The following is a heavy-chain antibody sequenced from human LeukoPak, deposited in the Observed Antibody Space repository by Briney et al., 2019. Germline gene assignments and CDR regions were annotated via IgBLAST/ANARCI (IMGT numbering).Heavy chain of an antibody. CDR3: ARDPSVSGYSFGYFDY. J-gene: IGHJ4*02. D-gene: IGHD5-18*01. V-gene: IGHV1-46*01. CDR2: INPSGGTT. Sequence: GASVKVSCKASGYTFTSYYMHWVRQAPGQGLEWMGIINPSGGTTSYAQKFQGRVTMTRDTSTSTVYMELRSLRSEDTAVYYCARDPSVSGYSFGYFDYWGQGTLVTVSS. CDR1: GYTFTSYY.